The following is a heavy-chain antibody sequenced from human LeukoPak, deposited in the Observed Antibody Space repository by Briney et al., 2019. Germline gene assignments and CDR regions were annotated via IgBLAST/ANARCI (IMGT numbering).Heavy chain of an antibody. Sequence: PSETLSLTCSVSGGSLSSSSYYWGWLRQPPGKGLEWIGSLYYSGSTYYKPSLRSRVTISVDTSQNQFSLKLSSVTAADTAVYYCARHLTRIVGARDAFDIWGQGTMVTVSS. V-gene: IGHV4-39*01. CDR2: LYYSGST. CDR3: ARHLTRIVGARDAFDI. D-gene: IGHD1-26*01. CDR1: GGSLSSSSYY. J-gene: IGHJ3*02.